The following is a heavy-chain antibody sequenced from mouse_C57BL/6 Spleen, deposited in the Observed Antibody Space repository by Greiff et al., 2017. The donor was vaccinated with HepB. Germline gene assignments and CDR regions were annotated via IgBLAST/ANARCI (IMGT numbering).Heavy chain of an antibody. V-gene: IGHV1-4*01. CDR1: GYTFTSYT. Sequence: VQLQQSGAELARPGASVKMSCKASGYTFTSYTMHWVKQRPGQGLEWIGYINPSSGYTKYNQKFKDKATLTADKSSSTAYMQLSSLTSEDSAVYYCARSGVYYGNYEGAMDYWGQGTSVTVSS. CDR2: INPSSGYT. CDR3: ARSGVYYGNYEGAMDY. D-gene: IGHD2-1*01. J-gene: IGHJ4*01.